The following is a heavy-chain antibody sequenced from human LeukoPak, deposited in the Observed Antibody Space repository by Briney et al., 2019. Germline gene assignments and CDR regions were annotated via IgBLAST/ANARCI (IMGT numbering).Heavy chain of an antibody. J-gene: IGHJ4*02. CDR2: INPYSGDT. Sequence: ASVKVSCKASGYTFTGYYIHWVRQAPGQGLEWMGWINPYSGDTNYAQKFQGRVTVTRDTSITTAYMELTRLRYDDTAVYYCARERFYSSGSKSNRVDYWGQGTLVTVSS. D-gene: IGHD6-19*01. CDR1: GYTFTGYY. V-gene: IGHV1-2*02. CDR3: ARERFYSSGSKSNRVDY.